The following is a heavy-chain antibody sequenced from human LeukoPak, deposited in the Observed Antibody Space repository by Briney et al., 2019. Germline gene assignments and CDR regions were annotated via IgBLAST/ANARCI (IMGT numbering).Heavy chain of an antibody. CDR1: GGSISSGGYY. Sequence: PSQTLSLTCTVSGGSISSGGYYWSWIRQPPGKGLEWIGSIYYSGSTYYNPSLKSRVTISVDTSKNQFSLKLSSVTAADTAVYYCARVTAPITMVRGGIYWYFDLRGRGTLVTVSS. J-gene: IGHJ2*01. D-gene: IGHD3-10*01. CDR3: ARVTAPITMVRGGIYWYFDL. V-gene: IGHV4-39*07. CDR2: IYYSGST.